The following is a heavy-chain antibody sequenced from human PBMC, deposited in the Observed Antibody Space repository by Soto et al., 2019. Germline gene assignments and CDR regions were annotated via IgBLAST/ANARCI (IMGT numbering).Heavy chain of an antibody. CDR3: AALDGDRGYSYGHYYYYMDV. D-gene: IGHD5-18*01. CDR1: GFTFSSYA. J-gene: IGHJ6*03. Sequence: EVQLLESGGGLVQPGGSLRLSCAASGFTFSSYAMSWVRQAPGKGLEWVSAISGSGGSTYYADSVKGRFTISRDNSKNTLYLQMNSLRAEDTAVYYCAALDGDRGYSYGHYYYYMDVWGKGTTVTVSS. V-gene: IGHV3-23*01. CDR2: ISGSGGST.